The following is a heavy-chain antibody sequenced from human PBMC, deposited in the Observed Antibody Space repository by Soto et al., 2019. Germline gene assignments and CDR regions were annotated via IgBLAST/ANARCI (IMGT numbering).Heavy chain of an antibody. CDR2: ISYDGSHK. V-gene: IGHV3-30-3*02. Sequence: KGLEWVAVISYDGSHKYYADSVKGRFTISRHNSKHTLYLQMNSLRARDTVVYYGGNTGRDFFFFFSSRRRHTRCSLGLGIPAEPLFDL. CDR3: GNTGRDFFFFFSSRRRHTRCSLGLGIPAEPLFDL. D-gene: IGHD3-10*02. J-gene: IGHJ2*01.